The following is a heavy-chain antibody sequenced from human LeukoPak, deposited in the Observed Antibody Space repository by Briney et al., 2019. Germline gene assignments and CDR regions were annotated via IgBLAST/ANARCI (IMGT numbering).Heavy chain of an antibody. Sequence: PGRSLRLSCTASGFTFGYHAINWVRQAPGRGLEWVGFIRSQAYSGTTEYATSVKDRFTISRDNSRNTLYLQMNSLRVEDTAVYYCARRERLGYSYGRGTLDIWGQGTMVTVSS. D-gene: IGHD5-18*01. V-gene: IGHV3-49*04. J-gene: IGHJ3*02. CDR1: GFTFGYHA. CDR3: ARRERLGYSYGRGTLDI. CDR2: IRSQAYSGTT.